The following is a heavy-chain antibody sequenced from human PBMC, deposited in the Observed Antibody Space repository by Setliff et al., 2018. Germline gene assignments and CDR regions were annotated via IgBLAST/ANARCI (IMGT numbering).Heavy chain of an antibody. D-gene: IGHD3-10*01. CDR2: ISGSGVST. Sequence: GSLRLSCAASGFTFSSYAMSWVRQAPGKGLEWVSAISGSGVSTYYADSVKGRFTISRDNSKNTLYLQMNSLRAEDTAVYYCAKVTNYYGYLASYYYYGMDVWGQGTTVTVSS. CDR1: GFTFSSYA. J-gene: IGHJ6*02. CDR3: AKVTNYYGYLASYYYYGMDV. V-gene: IGHV3-23*01.